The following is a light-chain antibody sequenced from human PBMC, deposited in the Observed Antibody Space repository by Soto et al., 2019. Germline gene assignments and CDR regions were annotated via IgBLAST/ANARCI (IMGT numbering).Light chain of an antibody. V-gene: IGKV3-15*01. J-gene: IGKJ1*01. Sequence: EVVTTQSPATLSVSPGERATLSCRASQSISTNLAWYQQKPGQAPRLLIYGASTRATGIPARFSGSGSGTEFTLTISSLQSEDFEVYYCQQYNNWPPWTFGQGTKVDNK. CDR1: QSISTN. CDR2: GAS. CDR3: QQYNNWPPWT.